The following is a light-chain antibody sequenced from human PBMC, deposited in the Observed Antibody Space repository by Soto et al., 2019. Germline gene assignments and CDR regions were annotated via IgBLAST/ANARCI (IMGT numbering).Light chain of an antibody. Sequence: QSALTQPRSVSGSPGQSVTFSCTGTSSDVGGYNYVSWYQQHPGKAPKGMIYDVSERPSGVPDRFSGSKSGNTASLTISGLQAEDEADYYCCSNAGSYEVFGGGTKLTVL. V-gene: IGLV2-11*01. CDR2: DVS. CDR1: SSDVGGYNY. CDR3: CSNAGSYEV. J-gene: IGLJ2*01.